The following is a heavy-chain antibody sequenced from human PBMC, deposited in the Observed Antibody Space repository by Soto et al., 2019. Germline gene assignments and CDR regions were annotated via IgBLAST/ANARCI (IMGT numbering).Heavy chain of an antibody. V-gene: IGHV3-11*01. CDR1: GFTFSDYY. D-gene: IGHD6-19*01. J-gene: IGHJ4*02. CDR3: AGSSVLPDY. Sequence: GGSLRLSCAASGFTFSDYYMSWIRQAPGKGLEWVSYISSSGTIYYADSVKGRFTISRDNAKNSLYLQMNSLRVEDTAVYYCAGSSVLPDYWGQGTLVTVSS. CDR2: ISSSGTI.